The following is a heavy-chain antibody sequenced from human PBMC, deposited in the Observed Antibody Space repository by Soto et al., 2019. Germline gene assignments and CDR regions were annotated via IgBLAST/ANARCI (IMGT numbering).Heavy chain of an antibody. CDR2: IFHTGAT. D-gene: IGHD1-26*01. CDR1: GDSITSSSFY. J-gene: IGHJ4*02. V-gene: IGHV4-39*01. CDR3: ARRRIVPTTNFDY. Sequence: SETLSLTCTVSGDSITSSSFYWGWIRQPPGKGLEWIGHIFHTGATYQNPTLKSRLRMSVDTSKNQFSLNLSSVTATDTAVYYCARRRIVPTTNFDYWGQGTLVTVSS.